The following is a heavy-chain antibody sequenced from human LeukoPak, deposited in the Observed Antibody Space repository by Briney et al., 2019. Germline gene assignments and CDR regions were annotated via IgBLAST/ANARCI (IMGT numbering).Heavy chain of an antibody. D-gene: IGHD1-26*01. CDR3: AKDRGSLNYYGMDV. CDR1: GFTFSSYG. V-gene: IGHV3-23*01. Sequence: GGSLRLSCAASGFTFSSYGMSWVRQAPGKGLEWVSFIGGGGSTHYADSVKGRFTISRDNSKNTLYLQMNSLRAEDTAVYYCAKDRGSLNYYGMDVWGQGTTVTVSS. J-gene: IGHJ6*02. CDR2: IGGGGST.